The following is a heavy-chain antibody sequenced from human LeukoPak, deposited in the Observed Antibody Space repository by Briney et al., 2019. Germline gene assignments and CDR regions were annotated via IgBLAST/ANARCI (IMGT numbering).Heavy chain of an antibody. Sequence: GALVKVSCKASGYTFTSYDINWVRQATGQGLEWMGWMNPNSGNTGYAQKFQGRVTMTRNTSISTAYMELSSLRSEDTAVYHCARADSSSAPGDYWGQGTLVTVSS. CDR1: GYTFTSYD. CDR2: MNPNSGNT. CDR3: ARADSSSAPGDY. D-gene: IGHD6-6*01. J-gene: IGHJ4*02. V-gene: IGHV1-8*01.